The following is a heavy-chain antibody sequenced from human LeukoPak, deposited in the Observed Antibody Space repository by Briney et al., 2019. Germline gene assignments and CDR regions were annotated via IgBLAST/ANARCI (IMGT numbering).Heavy chain of an antibody. Sequence: SETLSLTCTVSGGSISSSSYYWGWIRQPPGKGLEWIGSIYYRGSTYYNPSLKSRVTISVDTSKNQFSLKLSSVTAADTAVYYCASADCGGDCYKFDYWGQGTLVTVSS. CDR1: GGSISSSSYY. CDR2: IYYRGST. D-gene: IGHD2-21*02. J-gene: IGHJ4*02. CDR3: ASADCGGDCYKFDY. V-gene: IGHV4-39*01.